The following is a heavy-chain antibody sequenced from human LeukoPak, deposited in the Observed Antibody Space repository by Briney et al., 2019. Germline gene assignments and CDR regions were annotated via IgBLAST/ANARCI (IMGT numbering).Heavy chain of an antibody. J-gene: IGHJ1*01. Sequence: GGSLRLSCAASGFTFSDYYMTWIRQAPGKGLEWVSYISSGGDNIYYADSVKGRFTISRDNAKNSLYLQMSSLRVEDTAVYFCARDSEKEIPTRPYGIAEYLQHWGQGTLVIVSS. CDR1: GFTFSDYY. D-gene: IGHD6-6*01. CDR2: ISSGGDNI. V-gene: IGHV3-11*04. CDR3: ARDSEKEIPTRPYGIAEYLQH.